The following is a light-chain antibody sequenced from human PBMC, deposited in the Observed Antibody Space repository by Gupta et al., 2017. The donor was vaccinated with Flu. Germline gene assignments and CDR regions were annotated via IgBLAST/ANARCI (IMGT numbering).Light chain of an antibody. CDR2: WAS. V-gene: IGKV4-1*01. J-gene: IGKJ2*04. CDR3: LQDANTQRS. CDR1: QSILYRANNKNF. Sequence: DIVMTQSPDSLAVSLGERATIDCKSSQSILYRANNKNFLAWYQQKPGQTPKVPICWASTRESGVPDRFRRRGSGTDFPLTIRRLQAEDVAIYYCLQDANTQRSFGQGTKLEI.